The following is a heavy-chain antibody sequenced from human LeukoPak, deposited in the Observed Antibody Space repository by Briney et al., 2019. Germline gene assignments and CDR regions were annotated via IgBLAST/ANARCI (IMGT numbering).Heavy chain of an antibody. V-gene: IGHV3-66*01. J-gene: IGHJ4*02. Sequence: GGSLRLSCATSGITVSRDYMSWVRQAPGNGLEWVAVIYSDGRTYYANSVNGRFTISRDNFKNILYLQMNGLRAEDTAVYYCARGGGAFCGSDCYRNFDLWGQGTLVTVSS. CDR2: IYSDGRT. CDR3: ARGGGAFCGSDCYRNFDL. D-gene: IGHD2-21*02. CDR1: GITVSRDY.